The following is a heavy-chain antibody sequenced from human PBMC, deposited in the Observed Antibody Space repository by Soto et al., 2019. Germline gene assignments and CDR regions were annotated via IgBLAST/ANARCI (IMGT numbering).Heavy chain of an antibody. J-gene: IGHJ6*01. CDR3: ARDQQLFRGIFPYSYGVDV. Sequence: GGSLRLSCAASGFTFSSYAMSWVRQAPGKGLEWVSAISGSGGSTYYADSVKGRFTISRDNSKNTLYLQMNSLRAEDTAVYYCARDQQLFRGIFPYSYGVDVWGQGTTVTVS. V-gene: IGHV3-23*01. D-gene: IGHD3-10*01. CDR1: GFTFSSYA. CDR2: ISGSGGST.